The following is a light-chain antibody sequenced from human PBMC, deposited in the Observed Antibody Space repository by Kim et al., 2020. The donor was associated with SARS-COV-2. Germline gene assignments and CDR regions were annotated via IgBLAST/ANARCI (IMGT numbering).Light chain of an antibody. CDR3: NSRDSSGNHLV. CDR1: SLRSYY. CDR2: GKN. Sequence: ALAQTVRITCQGDSLRSYYSSWYQQKPGQAPVLVIYGKNNRPSGIPDRFSGSSSGNTASLTITGAQAEDEADYYCNSRDSSGNHLVFGGGTKLTVL. J-gene: IGLJ3*02. V-gene: IGLV3-19*01.